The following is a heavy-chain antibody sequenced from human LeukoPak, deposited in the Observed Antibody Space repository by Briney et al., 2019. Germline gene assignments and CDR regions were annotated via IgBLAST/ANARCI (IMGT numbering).Heavy chain of an antibody. CDR1: GFTFSDFG. J-gene: IGHJ6*02. Sequence: GGSLRLSCAASGFTFSDFGIHWVRQAPGKGLEWVAVISYDGSNKYYSDSVKGRFTISRGNSKNTLDLQMNSLRLEDTAVYYCAKDSYGMDVWGQGTTVTVSS. CDR2: ISYDGSNK. CDR3: AKDSYGMDV. V-gene: IGHV3-30*18.